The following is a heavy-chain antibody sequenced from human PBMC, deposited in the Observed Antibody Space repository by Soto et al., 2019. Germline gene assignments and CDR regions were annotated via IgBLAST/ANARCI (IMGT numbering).Heavy chain of an antibody. D-gene: IGHD3-3*01. CDR3: AGGFSHYYYGMDV. J-gene: IGHJ6*02. CDR2: ISAYNGNT. Sequence: QVQLVQSGAEVKKPGASVMLSCKASGYTFSSYAISWVRQAPGQGLEWMGWISAYNGNTNYAQKLQGRVTMTTDTCTSTGYMELRSLRSDDTAVYYCAGGFSHYYYGMDVWGQGTTVTVSS. V-gene: IGHV1-18*01. CDR1: GYTFSSYA.